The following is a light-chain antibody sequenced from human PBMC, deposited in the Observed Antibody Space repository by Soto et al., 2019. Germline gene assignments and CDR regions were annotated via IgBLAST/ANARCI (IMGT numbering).Light chain of an antibody. CDR3: AAWDDSLNGLV. V-gene: IGLV1-44*01. CDR1: SSNIGPNA. Sequence: QSVLTQPPSASGTPGQKVTISCSGSSSNIGPNAVNWYQQLAGTAPKLLLYNNNQRPSGVSDRFSGSKSGTSASLAISGLQSDDEADYHCAAWDDSLNGLVFGTGTKLTVL. J-gene: IGLJ1*01. CDR2: NNN.